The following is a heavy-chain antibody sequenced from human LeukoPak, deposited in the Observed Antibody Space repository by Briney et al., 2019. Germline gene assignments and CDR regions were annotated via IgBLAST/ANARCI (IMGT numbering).Heavy chain of an antibody. Sequence: GASVKVSCKASGYTFTSYDINWVRQATGQGLEWMGWMNPNSGNTGYAQKFQGRVTVTRNTSISTAYMELSSLRSEDTAVYYCARTFYDSSGTLDDAFDIWGQGTMVTVSS. D-gene: IGHD3-22*01. CDR1: GYTFTSYD. CDR2: MNPNSGNT. V-gene: IGHV1-8*01. CDR3: ARTFYDSSGTLDDAFDI. J-gene: IGHJ3*02.